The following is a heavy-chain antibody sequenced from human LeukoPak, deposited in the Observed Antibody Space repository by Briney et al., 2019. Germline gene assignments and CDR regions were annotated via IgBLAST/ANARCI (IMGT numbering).Heavy chain of an antibody. CDR3: ARGHRYFWSGYQHNWFDP. CDR1: GGSFSGYY. D-gene: IGHD3-3*01. J-gene: IGHJ5*02. CDR2: INHSGST. V-gene: IGHV4-34*01. Sequence: PSETLSLTCAVYGGSFSGYYWSWICQPPGKGLEWIGEINHSGSTNYNPSLKSRVTISVDTSKNQFSLKLSSVTAADTAVYYCARGHRYFWSGYQHNWFDPWGQGTLVTVSS.